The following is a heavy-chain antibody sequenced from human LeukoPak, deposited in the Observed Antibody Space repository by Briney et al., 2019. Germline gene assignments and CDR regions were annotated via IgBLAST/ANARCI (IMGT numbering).Heavy chain of an antibody. J-gene: IGHJ3*02. D-gene: IGHD1-26*01. V-gene: IGHV3-21*01. CDR3: ARAGELLLNAFDI. CDR1: GFTFSSYS. CDR2: ISSSSSYI. Sequence: GGSLRLSCAASGFTFSSYSMNWVRQAPGKGLEWVSSISSSSSYIYYADSVKGRFTISRDNAKNSLYLQMNSLRAEDTAVYYCARAGELLLNAFDIWGQGTMVTVSS.